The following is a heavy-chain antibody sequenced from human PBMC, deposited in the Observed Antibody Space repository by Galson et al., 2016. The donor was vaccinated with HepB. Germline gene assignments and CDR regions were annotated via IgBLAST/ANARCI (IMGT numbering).Heavy chain of an antibody. CDR2: IRSQAYRGTT. CDR3: SRVRYSPGQPGYYFDY. J-gene: IGHJ4*02. Sequence: SLRLSCAVSGFNFGEFAISWFRQAPGKGLEWIGFIRSQAYRGTTEYAASVRGRFTISRDDSKSFAYLQMSRRKIEDTALYFCSRVRYSPGQPGYYFDYWGQGTPVTVSS. V-gene: IGHV3-49*03. CDR1: GFNFGEFA. D-gene: IGHD5-12*01.